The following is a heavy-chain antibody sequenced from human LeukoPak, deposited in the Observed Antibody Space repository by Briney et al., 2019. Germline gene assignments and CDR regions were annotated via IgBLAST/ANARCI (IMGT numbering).Heavy chain of an antibody. J-gene: IGHJ4*02. CDR1: GFTVSSNY. D-gene: IGHD6-19*01. V-gene: IGHV3-53*01. Sequence: GGSLRLSCTASGFTVSSNYMSWVRQAPGKGLEWVSVIYSGGSTYYADPVKGRFTISRDNSKNTLYLQMSSLRAEDTAVYYCARVRYSSGWYFDYWGQGTLVTVSS. CDR3: ARVRYSSGWYFDY. CDR2: IYSGGST.